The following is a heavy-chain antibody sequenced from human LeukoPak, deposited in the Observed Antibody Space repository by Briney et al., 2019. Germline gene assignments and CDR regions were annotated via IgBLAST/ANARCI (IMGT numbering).Heavy chain of an antibody. CDR1: GXTXSSYE. V-gene: IGHV3-48*03. CDR3: ARDSGMDV. J-gene: IGHJ6*02. Sequence: LRXSCAASGXTXSSYEMNWVRQAPGKGLEWVSYISSSGSTIYYADSVKGRFTISRDNAKNSLYLQMNSLRAEDTAVYYCARDSGMDVWGQGTTVTVSS. CDR2: ISSSGSTI.